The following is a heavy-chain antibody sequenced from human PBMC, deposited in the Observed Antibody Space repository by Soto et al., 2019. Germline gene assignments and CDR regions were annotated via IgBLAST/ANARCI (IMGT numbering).Heavy chain of an antibody. V-gene: IGHV3-53*01. CDR1: GLTVRTNY. J-gene: IGHJ4*02. CDR3: ARVLFYYDSSGYSQSIDY. Sequence: GGSLRLSCAVSGLTVRTNYMSWVRQAPGKELEWVSVIYSGGSTYYADSVKGRFTISRDNSKDTLYLQMNSLRAEDTAVYYCARVLFYYDSSGYSQSIDYWGQGTQVTISS. D-gene: IGHD3-22*01. CDR2: IYSGGST.